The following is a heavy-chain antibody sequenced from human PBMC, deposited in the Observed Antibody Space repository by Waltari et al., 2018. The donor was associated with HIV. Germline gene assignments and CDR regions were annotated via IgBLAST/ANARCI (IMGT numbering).Heavy chain of an antibody. CDR3: ARVRDSGDYGHFDS. D-gene: IGHD4-17*01. CDR1: GASISSSKW. V-gene: IGHV4-4*02. Sequence: QAQLQDSGPGLVKPSETLSLSCTVSGASISSSKWWSWVRQSPGKGPEWIGEIYHTGNTNFNPSLKSRVTLSIDKAKKTISFNLSSVTATDTATYFCARVRDSGDYGHFDSWGRGTLVIVS. CDR2: IYHTGNT. J-gene: IGHJ4*02.